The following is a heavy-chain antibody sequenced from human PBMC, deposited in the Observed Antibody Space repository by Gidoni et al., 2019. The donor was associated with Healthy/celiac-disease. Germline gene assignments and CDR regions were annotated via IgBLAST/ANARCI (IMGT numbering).Heavy chain of an antibody. Sequence: QVQLVQSGAEVKQPGSSVKFSCKASGGTLSSHAISWGRQAPGQGLEWMGGIIPIFGTANYAQKFQGRVTITADESTSTAYMELSSLRSEDTAVYYCARAPPSGYCSGGSCYSGYFQHWGQGTLVTVSS. J-gene: IGHJ1*01. V-gene: IGHV1-69*01. CDR3: ARAPPSGYCSGGSCYSGYFQH. D-gene: IGHD2-15*01. CDR1: GGTLSSHA. CDR2: IIPIFGTA.